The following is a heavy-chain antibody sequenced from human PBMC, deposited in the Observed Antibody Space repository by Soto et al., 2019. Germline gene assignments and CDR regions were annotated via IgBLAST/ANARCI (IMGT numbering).Heavy chain of an antibody. V-gene: IGHV4-34*01. CDR3: ARGYGDYNYYYMDV. CDR1: GGSFSGYY. Sequence: SETLSLTCAVYGGSFSGYYWSWIRQPPGKGLEWIGEINHSGSTNYNPSLKSRVTISVDTSKNQFSLKLSSVTAADTAVYYCARGYGDYNYYYMDVWGKGTTVTVSS. J-gene: IGHJ6*03. CDR2: INHSGST. D-gene: IGHD4-17*01.